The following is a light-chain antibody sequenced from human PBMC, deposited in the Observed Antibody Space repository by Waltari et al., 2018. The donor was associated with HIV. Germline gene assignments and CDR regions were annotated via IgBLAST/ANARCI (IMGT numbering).Light chain of an antibody. CDR2: ENK. CDR3: QSYDDNNVL. CDR1: SGHIASSY. J-gene: IGLJ2*01. Sequence: NFMLTQPHSVSESPGKTVTISCTRSSGHIASSYVQWYQKSAGTYPTAVIYENKQRPAVVPDRFSGSIDISSNPASLTISGLKTEDEADYYCQSYDDNNVLFAGGTKLTVL. V-gene: IGLV6-57*01.